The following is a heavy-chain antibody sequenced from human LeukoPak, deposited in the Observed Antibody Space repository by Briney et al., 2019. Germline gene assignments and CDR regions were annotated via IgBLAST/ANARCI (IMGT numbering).Heavy chain of an antibody. J-gene: IGHJ4*02. CDR2: ISWNSRSI. Sequence: GGSLRLSCATSGFTFNDYAMYWVRQAPGKGLEWVSGISWNSRSIAYADSVKGRFTISRDNAKNSLYLQMNSLRAEDMALYFCARGAEVQLWSYYFDYWGQGTLVTVSS. V-gene: IGHV3-9*03. D-gene: IGHD5-18*01. CDR1: GFTFNDYA. CDR3: ARGAEVQLWSYYFDY.